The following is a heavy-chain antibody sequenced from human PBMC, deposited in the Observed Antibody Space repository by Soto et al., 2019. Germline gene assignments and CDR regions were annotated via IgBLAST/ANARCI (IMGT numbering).Heavy chain of an antibody. CDR2: IWYDGSNK. D-gene: IGHD2-8*01. Sequence: GGSLRLSCAASGFTFSSYGMHWVRQAPGKGLEWVAVIWYDGSNKYYADSVKGRFTISRDNSKNTLYLQMNSLRAEDTAVYYCARDRSDIVLMVYAMDWGQGTLVTVSS. J-gene: IGHJ4*02. CDR3: ARDRSDIVLMVYAMD. V-gene: IGHV3-33*01. CDR1: GFTFSSYG.